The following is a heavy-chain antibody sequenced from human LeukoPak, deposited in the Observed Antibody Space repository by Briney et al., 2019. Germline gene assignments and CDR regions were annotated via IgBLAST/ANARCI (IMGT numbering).Heavy chain of an antibody. J-gene: IGHJ4*02. CDR1: GYTFTGYY. Sequence: GASVKVSGKASGYTFTGYYRHWVRQAPGQGLEWMGWINPNSGATNYAQKFQGRVTMTRDTSISTAYMELSRLRSDDTAVYYCARGIRVPYYFDYWGQGTLVTVSS. V-gene: IGHV1-2*02. CDR3: ARGIRVPYYFDY. CDR2: INPNSGAT. D-gene: IGHD3-3*02.